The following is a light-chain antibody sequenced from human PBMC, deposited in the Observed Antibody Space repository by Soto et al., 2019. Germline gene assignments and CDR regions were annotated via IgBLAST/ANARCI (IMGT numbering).Light chain of an antibody. CDR2: AAS. Sequence: DIQMTQSPSSLSASVGDRVTITCRASQGISNLLGWFQHKPGKAPKRLIYAASSLQGGVPSRFSGSGSGTEFTHPITGLQPEDFADYYCLQHNTYPYTFGQGTKLEIK. CDR3: LQHNTYPYT. J-gene: IGKJ2*01. V-gene: IGKV1-17*01. CDR1: QGISNL.